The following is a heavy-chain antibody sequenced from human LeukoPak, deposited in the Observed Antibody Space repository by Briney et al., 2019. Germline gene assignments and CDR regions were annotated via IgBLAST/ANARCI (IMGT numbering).Heavy chain of an antibody. CDR2: INPSGGST. V-gene: IGHV1-46*01. J-gene: IGHJ6*02. D-gene: IGHD1-7*01. CDR3: ARTRGAELGYYYGMDV. CDR1: GYTFTSYY. Sequence: GASVKVSCKASGYTFTSYYMHWVRQAPGQGLEWMGIINPSGGSTSYAQKFQGRVTMTRDTPTGTVYMELSSLRSEDTAVYYCARTRGAELGYYYGMDVWGQGTTVTVSS.